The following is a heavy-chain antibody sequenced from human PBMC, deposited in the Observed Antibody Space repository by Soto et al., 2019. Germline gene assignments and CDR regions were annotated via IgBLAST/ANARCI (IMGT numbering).Heavy chain of an antibody. V-gene: IGHV3-21*06. CDR2: ISSGGSYI. J-gene: IGHJ4*02. D-gene: IGHD5-12*01. CDR3: ATSGVATGCDF. CDR1: EMTFRNYS. Sequence: EVQLVESGGGLAKPGGSLRLTCAASEMTFRNYSMNWVRQAPGKGLEWVSDISSGGSYIYYADTGKGRFTISRYNAKNSLFLPMTSLRSEDTAVYYCATSGVATGCDFWGQGTLVTVSS.